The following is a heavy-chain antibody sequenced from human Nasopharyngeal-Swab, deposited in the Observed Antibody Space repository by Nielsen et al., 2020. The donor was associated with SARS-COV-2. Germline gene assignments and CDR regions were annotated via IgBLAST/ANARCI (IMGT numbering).Heavy chain of an antibody. Sequence: WIRQPPGQGLEGVAVIWYDGSNKYYADSVKGRFTISRDNSKNTLYLQMNSLRAEDTAVYYCAREAGTTVTTYGGVPDYWGQGTLVTVSS. J-gene: IGHJ4*02. D-gene: IGHD4-17*01. CDR2: IWYDGSNK. V-gene: IGHV3-33*01. CDR3: AREAGTTVTTYGGVPDY.